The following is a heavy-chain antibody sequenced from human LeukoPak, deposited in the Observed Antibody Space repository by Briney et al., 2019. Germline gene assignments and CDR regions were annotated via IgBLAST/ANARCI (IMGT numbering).Heavy chain of an antibody. CDR1: GFTFSSYA. V-gene: IGHV3-30*18. CDR2: ISYDGSNK. CDR3: PKDRADIPGYNSYYFDY. Sequence: HPGGSLRLSCAASGFTFSSYAMHWVRQAPGKGLEWVAIISYDGSNKYYADSVKGRFTISRDNSKNTLYLQMNSLRGEDATVYYCPKDRADIPGYNSYYFDYWGQGTLVTVSS. D-gene: IGHD5-24*01. J-gene: IGHJ4*02.